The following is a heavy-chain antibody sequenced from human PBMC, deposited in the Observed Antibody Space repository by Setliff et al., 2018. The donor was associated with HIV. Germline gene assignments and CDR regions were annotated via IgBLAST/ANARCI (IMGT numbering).Heavy chain of an antibody. CDR1: GFTFSDYY. V-gene: IGHV3-11*05. J-gene: IGHJ6*03. D-gene: IGHD1-7*01. CDR3: ARVVETTGDWYYYYMDV. Sequence: PGGSLRLSCAASGFTFSDYYMSWIRQAPGKGLEWVSYISSSSSYTNYVGSVKGRFTMSRANSKKDLYLQINSLRVEDTSVYYCARVVETTGDWYYYYMDVWGKGTTVTVSS. CDR2: ISSSSSYT.